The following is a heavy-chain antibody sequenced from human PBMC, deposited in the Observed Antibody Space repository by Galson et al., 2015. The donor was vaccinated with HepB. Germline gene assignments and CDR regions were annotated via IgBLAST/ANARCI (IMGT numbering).Heavy chain of an antibody. D-gene: IGHD4-17*01. CDR2: ISGSGGIT. CDR3: AKMGSFGDYDFDP. J-gene: IGHJ5*02. Sequence: LRLSCAASGFTFKNYAMTWVRQAPGKGLGWVSGISGSGGITYYADSVRGRFIISRDNSKNTLYLQMKTLRADDTAVYYCAKMGSFGDYDFDPWGQGTLVTVSS. V-gene: IGHV3-23*01. CDR1: GFTFKNYA.